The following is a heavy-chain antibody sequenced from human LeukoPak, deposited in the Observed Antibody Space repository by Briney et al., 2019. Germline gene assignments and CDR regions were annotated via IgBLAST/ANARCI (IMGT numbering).Heavy chain of an antibody. J-gene: IGHJ4*02. D-gene: IGHD1-7*01. CDR3: ARGNYLTYDF. V-gene: IGHV4-59*08. CDR1: GGSIRNNY. CDR2: VYHSGTT. Sequence: SSETLSLTCTVAGGSIRNNYWSWIRQPPGKGLEWIGYVYHSGTTTYNPSLKGRVIISIDTSKNQFSLNLTSVTAADTAMYYCARGNYLTYDFWGQGTLVSVSS.